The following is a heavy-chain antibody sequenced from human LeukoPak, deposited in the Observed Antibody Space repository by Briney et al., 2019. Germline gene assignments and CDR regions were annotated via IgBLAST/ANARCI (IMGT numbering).Heavy chain of an antibody. D-gene: IGHD3-10*01. CDR2: IIPIFGTA. J-gene: IGHJ4*02. Sequence: GASVKVSCKASGGTFSSYATSWVRQAPGQGLEWMGGIIPIFGTANYAQKFQGRVTITTDESTSTAYMELSSLRSEDTAVYYCAVYGSGSYYNEGLYYFDYWGQGTLVTVSS. V-gene: IGHV1-69*05. CDR1: GGTFSSYA. CDR3: AVYGSGSYYNEGLYYFDY.